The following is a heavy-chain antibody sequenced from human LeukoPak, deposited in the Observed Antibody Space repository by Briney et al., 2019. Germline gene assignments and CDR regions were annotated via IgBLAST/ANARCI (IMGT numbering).Heavy chain of an antibody. D-gene: IGHD3-22*01. V-gene: IGHV3-48*01. Sequence: PGGSLRLSCAACGFTFSSYSMNWVRQAPGKGLEWVSYISSSSSTIYYADSVKGRFTISRDNAKNSLYLQMNSLRAEDTTVYYCARDHDYDSSGYYYSWGQGTLVTVSS. CDR3: ARDHDYDSSGYYYS. CDR1: GFTFSSYS. J-gene: IGHJ4*02. CDR2: ISSSSSTI.